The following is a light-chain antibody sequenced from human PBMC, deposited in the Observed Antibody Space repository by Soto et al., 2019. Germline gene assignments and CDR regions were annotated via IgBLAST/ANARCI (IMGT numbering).Light chain of an antibody. CDR3: SSYTNINTRACV. V-gene: IGLV2-14*01. CDR2: EVT. CDR1: SGDIGSYNR. Sequence: QSALTQPASVSGPPAQSITISCTGTSGDIGSYNRVSWYQQHPGKAPKLIIYEVTDRPSGVSNRFSGSKSGNTASLTISGLQAEDEAEYYCSSYTNINTRACVFGTGTKVTAL. J-gene: IGLJ1*01.